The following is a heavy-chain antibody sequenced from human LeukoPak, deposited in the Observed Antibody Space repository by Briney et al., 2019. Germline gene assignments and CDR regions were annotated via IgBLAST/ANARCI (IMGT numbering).Heavy chain of an antibody. D-gene: IGHD1-26*01. V-gene: IGHV3-48*03. CDR1: GFTFSSYE. CDR2: ISSSGSTI. J-gene: IGHJ6*02. Sequence: PGGSLRLSCAASGFTFSSYEMNWVRQAPGKGLEWVSYISSSGSTIYYADSVKGRFTISRDNAKNSLYLQMNSLKTEDTAVYYCTEYSGSSPLALDVWGQGTTVTVSS. CDR3: TEYSGSSPLALDV.